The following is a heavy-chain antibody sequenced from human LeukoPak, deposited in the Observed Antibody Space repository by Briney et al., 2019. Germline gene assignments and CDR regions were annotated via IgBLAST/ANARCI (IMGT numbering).Heavy chain of an antibody. CDR2: IYHSGST. D-gene: IGHD6-19*01. Sequence: PSETLSLTCAVSGGSISSSNWWSWVRQPPGKGLEWIGEIYHSGSTNYNPSLKSRVTISVDKPKNQFSLKLSSVTAADTAVYYCARDQEEGSGSPFDYWGQGTLVTVSS. CDR3: ARDQEEGSGSPFDY. CDR1: GGSISSSNW. V-gene: IGHV4-4*02. J-gene: IGHJ4*02.